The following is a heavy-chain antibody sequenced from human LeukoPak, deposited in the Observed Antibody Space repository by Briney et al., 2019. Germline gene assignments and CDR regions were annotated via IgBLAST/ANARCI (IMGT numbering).Heavy chain of an antibody. CDR2: IYHSGST. J-gene: IGHJ4*02. CDR3: AREGGDSGSYFDY. CDR1: GYSISSGYY. Sequence: PSETLSLTCTVSGYSISSGYYWGWIRQPPGKGLEWIGSIYHSGSTYYNPSLKSRVTISVDTSKNQFSLKLSSVTAADTAVYYCAREGGDSGSYFDYWGQGTLVTVSS. V-gene: IGHV4-38-2*02. D-gene: IGHD1-26*01.